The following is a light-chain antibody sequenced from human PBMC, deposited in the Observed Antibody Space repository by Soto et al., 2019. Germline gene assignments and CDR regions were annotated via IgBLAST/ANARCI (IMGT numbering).Light chain of an antibody. CDR2: GSS. CDR3: HKHGSSPFT. J-gene: IGKJ3*01. V-gene: IGKV3-20*01. CDR1: QSISSSY. Sequence: EIVLTQSPGTLSLSPGESATLSCRASQSISSSYFAWYQHKHGQAPRLLIYGSSGRDTVIPDRFSGGGSGTDFTLTIRRLEPEDYAVYFCHKHGSSPFTFGPGTKVDL.